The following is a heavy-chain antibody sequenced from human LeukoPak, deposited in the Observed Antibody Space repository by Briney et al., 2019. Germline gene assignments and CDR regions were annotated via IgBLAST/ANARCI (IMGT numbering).Heavy chain of an antibody. D-gene: IGHD3-10*01. CDR1: GYTFTGYY. Sequence: GASVKVSCKASGYTFTGYYMHWVRQAPGQGLEWMGWINPNSGGTNYAQKFQGRVTMTRDTSISTAYMELSRLRSDDTAVYYCASYYYGSGSYDLPFDYWGQGTLVTVSS. J-gene: IGHJ4*02. V-gene: IGHV1-2*02. CDR3: ASYYYGSGSYDLPFDY. CDR2: INPNSGGT.